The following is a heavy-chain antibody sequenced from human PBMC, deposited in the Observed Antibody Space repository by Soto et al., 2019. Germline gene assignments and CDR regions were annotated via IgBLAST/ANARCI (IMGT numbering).Heavy chain of an antibody. CDR1: GFMFSAYT. Sequence: GGSLRRSCSASGFMFSAYTMNWVRQAPGKGLEWLSSISDDSSYIDYADSLRGRFTVSRDNARNSLYLQIDSLGVEGTAVYYCATPYYFNHWGPGTLVTVS. V-gene: IGHV3-21*06. J-gene: IGHJ1*01. CDR3: ATPYYFNH. CDR2: ISDDSSYI. D-gene: IGHD3-16*01.